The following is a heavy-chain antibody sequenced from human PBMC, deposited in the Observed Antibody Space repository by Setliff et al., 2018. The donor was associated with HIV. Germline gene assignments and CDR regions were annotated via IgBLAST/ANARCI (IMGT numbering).Heavy chain of an antibody. CDR3: ARVGGGWDGYDI. Sequence: GGSLRLSCAGTGFSFRDYWMSWVRQAPGKGLEWVANIKQDGTDQYYEDSVKGRFTIARDNAQNSLHLQMNTPRSEDTAVYYCARVGGGWDGYDIWGQGTMVTVSS. J-gene: IGHJ3*02. CDR1: GFSFRDYW. V-gene: IGHV3-7*03. CDR2: IKQDGTDQ. D-gene: IGHD1-26*01.